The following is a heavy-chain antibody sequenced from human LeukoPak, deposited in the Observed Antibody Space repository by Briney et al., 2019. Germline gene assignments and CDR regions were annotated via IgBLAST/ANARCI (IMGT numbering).Heavy chain of an antibody. V-gene: IGHV3-7*01. CDR3: ARDGTAAGLYFDL. CDR2: IRQDGSER. CDR1: GFTFTDYW. D-gene: IGHD6-13*01. Sequence: GGSLRLSCEVSGFTFTDYWMNWVRQAPGKGPEWVASIRQDGSERTYVDSVKGRFTISRDNTKNSLSLQLNGLRAEDTAVYYCARDGTAAGLYFDLWGQGTLVTVSS. J-gene: IGHJ4*01.